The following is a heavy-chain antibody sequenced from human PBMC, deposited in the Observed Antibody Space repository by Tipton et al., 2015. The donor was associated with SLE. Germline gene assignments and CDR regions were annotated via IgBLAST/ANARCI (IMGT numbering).Heavy chain of an antibody. CDR1: GGSISSYY. CDR3: ARSQLGIGFDY. Sequence: TLSLTCTVSGGSISSYYWSWIRQPPGKGLEWIGYIYYSGSTDYNPSLKSRVTISLDTSKNQFSLKLSSVTAADTAVYYCARSQLGIGFDYWGQGTLVTVSS. D-gene: IGHD7-27*01. CDR2: IYYSGST. V-gene: IGHV4-59*08. J-gene: IGHJ4*02.